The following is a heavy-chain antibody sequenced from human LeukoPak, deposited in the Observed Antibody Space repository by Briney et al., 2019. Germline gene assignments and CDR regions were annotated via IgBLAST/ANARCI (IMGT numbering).Heavy chain of an antibody. J-gene: IGHJ4*02. CDR2: INSDGSST. V-gene: IGHV3-74*01. CDR1: GFTFSIYW. Sequence: GGSLRLSCAPSGFTFSIYWVHWVRQAPGEGLVWVSSINSDGSSTSYADSVKGRFTISRDNAKNTLYLQMNTLRAKDTAVYYCASLDYWGQGTPVTVSS. CDR3: ASLDY.